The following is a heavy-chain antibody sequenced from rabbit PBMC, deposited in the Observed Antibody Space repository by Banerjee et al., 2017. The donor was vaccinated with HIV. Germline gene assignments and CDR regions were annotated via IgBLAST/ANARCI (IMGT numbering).Heavy chain of an antibody. Sequence: QEQVVESGGGLVTLGGSLKLSCKASGIDFSHYGISWVRQVLGKGPEWIACIYAGSSGNTYYASWAKGRFTISKTSSTTVTLQMTSLTDADTATYFCARDADWTYAWDLWGPGTLVTVS. CDR1: GIDFSHYG. CDR2: IYAGSSGNT. V-gene: IGHV1S45*01. J-gene: IGHJ4*01. D-gene: IGHD6-1*01. CDR3: ARDADWTYAWDL.